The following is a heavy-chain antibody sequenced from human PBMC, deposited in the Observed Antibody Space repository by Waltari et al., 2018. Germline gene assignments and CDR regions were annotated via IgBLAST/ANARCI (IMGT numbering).Heavy chain of an antibody. CDR3: VRGRHSRGYIVLMVYAILDY. CDR1: GYTFTSYD. V-gene: IGHV1-8*01. J-gene: IGHJ4*02. CDR2: MNPNSGNT. Sequence: QVQLVQSGAEVKKPGASVKVSCKASGYTFTSYDINWVRQATGQGLEWMGWMNPNSGNTGYAQKFQGRVTMTRNTSISTAYMELSSLRSEDTAVYYCVRGRHSRGYIVLMVYAILDYWGQGTLVTVSS. D-gene: IGHD2-8*01.